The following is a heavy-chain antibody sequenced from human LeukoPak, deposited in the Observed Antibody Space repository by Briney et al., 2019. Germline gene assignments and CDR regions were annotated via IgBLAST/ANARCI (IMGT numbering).Heavy chain of an antibody. D-gene: IGHD6-13*01. V-gene: IGHV1-46*01. CDR2: INPSGGST. Sequence: ASVKVSCKASGYTFTSYYMHWVRQAPGQGLEWMGIINPSGGSTSYAQKFQGRVTMTRDTSTSTVYMQLSSLRSEDTAVYYCARDHEQQLVLRGGYFDYWGQGTLVTVPS. J-gene: IGHJ4*02. CDR1: GYTFTSYY. CDR3: ARDHEQQLVLRGGYFDY.